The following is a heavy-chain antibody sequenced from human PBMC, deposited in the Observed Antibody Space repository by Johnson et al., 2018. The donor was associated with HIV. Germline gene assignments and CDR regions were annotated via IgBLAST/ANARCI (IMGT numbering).Heavy chain of an antibody. D-gene: IGHD3-9*01. Sequence: VQLVESGGGVVQPGGSLRLSCVGSGFTVSSNEMSWVRQAPGKGLEWVSSISGGSTYYADSRKGRFTISRDNSKNTLHLQMNSLRAKDTAVYYCKKDQITIFVLVRGGDAFDIWGQGTMVTVSS. CDR2: ISGGST. CDR3: KKDQITIFVLVRGGDAFDI. CDR1: GFTVSSNE. V-gene: IGHV3-38-3*01. J-gene: IGHJ3*02.